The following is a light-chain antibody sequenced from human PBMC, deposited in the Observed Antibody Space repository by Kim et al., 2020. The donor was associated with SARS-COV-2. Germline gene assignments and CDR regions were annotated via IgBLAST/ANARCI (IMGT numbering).Light chain of an antibody. Sequence: ATLAGSAGEGVTLSCRTSQSVGTSLAWYQQKPGQAPRLLIDGAYSRAAGTPARFSGRGSGTQFTLTISSLQSEDFAFYYCQQSVTFGGGTKVDIK. CDR3: QQSVT. J-gene: IGKJ4*01. CDR1: QSVGTS. V-gene: IGKV3-15*01. CDR2: GAY.